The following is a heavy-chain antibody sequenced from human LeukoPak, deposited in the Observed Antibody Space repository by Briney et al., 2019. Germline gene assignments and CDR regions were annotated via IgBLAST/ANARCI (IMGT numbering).Heavy chain of an antibody. Sequence: GGSLRLSCAASGFTFDDYAMHWVRPAPGKGLEWVSGIRWNSGTIGYADSVKGRFTISRDNAKNSLYLQMNSLRAEDMALYYCAKDIRSYYDSSAIDYWGQGTLVTVSS. CDR1: GFTFDDYA. V-gene: IGHV3-9*03. CDR2: IRWNSGTI. J-gene: IGHJ4*02. D-gene: IGHD3-22*01. CDR3: AKDIRSYYDSSAIDY.